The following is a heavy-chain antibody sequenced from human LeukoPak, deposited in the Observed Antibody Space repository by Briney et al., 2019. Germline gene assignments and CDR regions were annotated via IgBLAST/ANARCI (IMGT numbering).Heavy chain of an antibody. V-gene: IGHV3-23*01. D-gene: IGHD3-9*01. Sequence: PGGSVRLSCAASGFTFSSYWMGWVRQAPGKGLEWVSAISGSGSSTYYADCVKGRFTISRDNSKNTLYLQMNSLRAEDTAVYYCAKVSVTWAISGPFDYWGQGTLVTDSS. J-gene: IGHJ4*02. CDR1: GFTFSSYW. CDR2: ISGSGSST. CDR3: AKVSVTWAISGPFDY.